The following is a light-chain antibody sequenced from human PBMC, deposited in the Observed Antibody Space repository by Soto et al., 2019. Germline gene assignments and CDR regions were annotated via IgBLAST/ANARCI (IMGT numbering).Light chain of an antibody. Sequence: QSALTQPASVSGSPGQSITISCTGTTSDVGSYKLVSWFQQHPGKAPKLMIYEGSKRPSGVSNRFSGSKSGNTASLTISGLQAEDEAVYYCCSYAGGNTWVFGGGTQLTVL. CDR2: EGS. CDR3: CSYAGGNTWV. CDR1: TSDVGSYKL. V-gene: IGLV2-23*01. J-gene: IGLJ7*01.